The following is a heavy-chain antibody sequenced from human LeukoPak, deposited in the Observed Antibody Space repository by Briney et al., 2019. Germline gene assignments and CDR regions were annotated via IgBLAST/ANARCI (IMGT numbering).Heavy chain of an antibody. D-gene: IGHD3-9*01. J-gene: IGHJ4*02. CDR2: ISYSGNT. Sequence: PSETLSLTCTVSGGSITSTYSYWGWIRQSPGNGLEWVGSISYSGNTYYKPSLKSRVTMSLDTSKNQFSLKVTSVTAADTAVYYCARGRVRYFDWLLSRYYFDYWGQGTLVTVSS. CDR3: ARGRVRYFDWLLSRYYFDY. V-gene: IGHV4-39*07. CDR1: GGSITSTYSY.